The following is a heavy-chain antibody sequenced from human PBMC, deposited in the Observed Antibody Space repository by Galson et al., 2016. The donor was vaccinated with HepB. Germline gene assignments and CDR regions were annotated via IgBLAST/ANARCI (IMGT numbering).Heavy chain of an antibody. J-gene: IGHJ4*02. Sequence: SLRLSCAASGFSFTTSWMTWVRQAPGKGLEWVANINQDGGEKYYVDSVKGRFTISRDNAKNSLYLQMNSLRAEDTAVFYCANHRGWGQGTLVTVSS. D-gene: IGHD1-14*01. CDR2: INQDGGEK. CDR1: GFSFTTSW. CDR3: ANHRG. V-gene: IGHV3-7*03.